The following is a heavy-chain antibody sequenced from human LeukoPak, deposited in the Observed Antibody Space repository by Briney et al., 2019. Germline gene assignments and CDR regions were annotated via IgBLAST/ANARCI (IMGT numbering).Heavy chain of an antibody. J-gene: IGHJ3*02. CDR2: IHSRGSI. D-gene: IGHD3-22*01. CDR1: GGSISSYY. Sequence: SETLSLTCTVSGGSISSYYWSWIRQPAGKGLEWIGRIHSRGSINHNPSLKSRVTMSVDTSKNQFSLKLSSVTAADTAVYYCARDLGDSSGYNAFDIWAKGQWSPSLQ. V-gene: IGHV4-4*07. CDR3: ARDLGDSSGYNAFDI.